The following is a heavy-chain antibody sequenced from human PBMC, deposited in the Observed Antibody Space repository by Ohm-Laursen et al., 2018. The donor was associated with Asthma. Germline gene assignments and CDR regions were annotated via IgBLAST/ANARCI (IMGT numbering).Heavy chain of an antibody. CDR1: GGTLGTSV. CDR3: ARSPHDFWSGINWFDP. D-gene: IGHD3-3*01. Sequence: GASVKVSCKSLGGTLGTSVIGWGRQAPGQGLEWMGGIIPIFGTANYEQKFQGRVTITADESTSTAYMELSSLRSEDTAVYYCARSPHDFWSGINWFDPWGQGTLVTVSS. J-gene: IGHJ5*02. CDR2: IIPIFGTA. V-gene: IGHV1-69*13.